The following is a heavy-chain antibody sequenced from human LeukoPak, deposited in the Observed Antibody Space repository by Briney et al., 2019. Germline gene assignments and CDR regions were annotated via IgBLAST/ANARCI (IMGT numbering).Heavy chain of an antibody. J-gene: IGHJ5*02. Sequence: GGSLRLSCAASGFTFSGSAIHWVRQSSGKGLEWVGQIDKKDKGYATATAYAASVKGRFTISRDDSINTAYLQMKSLKTEDTALYYCTRDSGTYNWFDPWGQGTLVTVSS. CDR2: IDKKDKGYATAT. V-gene: IGHV3-73*01. CDR3: TRDSGTYNWFDP. CDR1: GFTFSGSA. D-gene: IGHD1-26*01.